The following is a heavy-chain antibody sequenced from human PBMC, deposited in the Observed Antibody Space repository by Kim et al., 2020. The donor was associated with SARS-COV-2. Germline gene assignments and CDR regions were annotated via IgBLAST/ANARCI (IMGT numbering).Heavy chain of an antibody. CDR3: AKDVRSWYWYFEL. V-gene: IGHV3-23*01. J-gene: IGHJ2*01. Sequence: ADYVKGRFTVSRDSSKNTVYLQMNNLRAEDTAVYYCAKDVRSWYWYFELWGRGTLVTVSS. D-gene: IGHD6-13*01.